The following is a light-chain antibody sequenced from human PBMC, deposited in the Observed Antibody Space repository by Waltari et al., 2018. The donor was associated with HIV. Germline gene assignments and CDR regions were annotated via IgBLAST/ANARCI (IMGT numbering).Light chain of an antibody. J-gene: IGKJ1*01. CDR2: FGS. CDR1: QNLLHTNGDNY. V-gene: IGKV2-28*01. Sequence: DIAMIQSPDSVAVSPGVSAYLSCRSSQNLLHTNGDNYLEWYLQRPGQAPELLIYFGSQLASGVPGRIAGSGSGTSFIRKINRVEAEDVGVYYCMHGQQTPVFGQGTKVEIK. CDR3: MHGQQTPV.